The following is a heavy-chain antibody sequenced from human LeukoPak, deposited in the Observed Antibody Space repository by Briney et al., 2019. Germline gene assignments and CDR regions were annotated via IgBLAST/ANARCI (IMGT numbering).Heavy chain of an antibody. CDR3: ARDQRFGHFDY. CDR1: GFTFNVYN. CDR2: ISSSSIYI. D-gene: IGHD3-10*01. Sequence: GVSLRLSCAASGFTFNVYNMNWVRQAPGKGLEWVSSISSSSIYIYYADSVKGRFTISRDNANNSLYLQMNSLRAEDTAVYYCARDQRFGHFDYWGQGTLVTVSS. J-gene: IGHJ4*02. V-gene: IGHV3-21*01.